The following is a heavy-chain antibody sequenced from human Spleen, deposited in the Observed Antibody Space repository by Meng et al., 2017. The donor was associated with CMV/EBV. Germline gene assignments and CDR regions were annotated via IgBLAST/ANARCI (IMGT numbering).Heavy chain of an antibody. CDR1: GGSISSYY. CDR3: ARDGLSYLGAYYYYGMDV. Sequence: SETLSLTCTVSGGSISSYYWSWIRQPPGKGLEWIGYIYYSGRTNHNPSLKSRVTISVDTSKNQFSLKLSSVTAADTAVYYCARDGLSYLGAYYYYGMDVWGQGTTVTVSS. CDR2: IYYSGRT. V-gene: IGHV4-59*01. D-gene: IGHD2/OR15-2a*01. J-gene: IGHJ6*02.